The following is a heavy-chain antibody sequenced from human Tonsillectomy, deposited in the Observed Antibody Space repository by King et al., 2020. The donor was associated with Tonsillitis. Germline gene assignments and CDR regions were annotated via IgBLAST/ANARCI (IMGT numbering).Heavy chain of an antibody. CDR2: ISPYNGNT. CDR1: GYTFTSYG. J-gene: IGHJ4*02. Sequence: QLVQSGAEVKKPGASVKVSCKASGYTFTSYGINWVRQAPGQGLEWMGWISPYNGNTNYAQKLQGRVTLTTGTSTSTAYMELRNLRSDDTAVYYCARSERSLTTYYDFWSGVFDYWGQGTLVTVSS. D-gene: IGHD3-3*01. CDR3: ARSERSLTTYYDFWSGVFDY. V-gene: IGHV1-18*01.